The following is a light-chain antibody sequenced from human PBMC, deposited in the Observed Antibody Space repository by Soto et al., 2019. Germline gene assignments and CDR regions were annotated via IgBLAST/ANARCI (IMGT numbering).Light chain of an antibody. CDR2: GAS. CDR1: QSIATSQ. Sequence: PGDRATLFCRASQSIATSQLAWYQQKPGQAPRLLIGASTRATGIPDRFSDSGSGTDFTLTISRLEPEDFAVYYCQLYGSSTLYTFGQGTKLEIK. CDR3: QLYGSSTLYT. J-gene: IGKJ2*01. V-gene: IGKV3-20*01.